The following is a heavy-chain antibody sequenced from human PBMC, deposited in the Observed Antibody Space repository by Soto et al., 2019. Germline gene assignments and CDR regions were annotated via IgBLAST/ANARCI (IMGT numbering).Heavy chain of an antibody. Sequence: ASVKVSCKASGYTFTSYDINWVRQATGQGLEWMGWMNPNSGNTGYAQKFQGRVTMTRNTSISTAYMELSSLRSEDTAVYYCARGNSSSWYDPHNWFDPWGQGTLVTVSS. CDR2: MNPNSGNT. D-gene: IGHD6-13*01. CDR3: ARGNSSSWYDPHNWFDP. V-gene: IGHV1-8*01. CDR1: GYTFTSYD. J-gene: IGHJ5*02.